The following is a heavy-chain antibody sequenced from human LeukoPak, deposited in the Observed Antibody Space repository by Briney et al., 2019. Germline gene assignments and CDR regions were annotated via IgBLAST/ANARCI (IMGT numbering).Heavy chain of an antibody. V-gene: IGHV3-23*01. CDR3: ATFGTGSGSYYDFDY. D-gene: IGHD3-10*01. Sequence: GGSLRLSCAASGFTFSSYAMSWVRQAPGKGLEWVSAISGSGGSTYYADSVKGRFTISRDNSKNTLYLQMNSLRAEDTAVYYCATFGTGSGSYYDFDYWGQGTLVTVSS. CDR2: ISGSGGST. CDR1: GFTFSSYA. J-gene: IGHJ4*02.